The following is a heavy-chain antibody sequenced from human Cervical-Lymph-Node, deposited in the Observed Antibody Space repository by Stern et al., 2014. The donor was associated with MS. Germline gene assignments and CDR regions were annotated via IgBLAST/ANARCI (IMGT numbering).Heavy chain of an antibody. V-gene: IGHV1-69*09. Sequence: VQLVQSGAEVKKPGSSVNVSCKASGGTFSSSYAITWLRQAPGQGLWWMGRIIPILGLPNYAQKFQGRVTITADTSTSTAYMELSSLRSEDTAVYYCARGVVSNRAAATLHNLFDPWGQGTLVTVSS. J-gene: IGHJ5*02. CDR3: ARGVVSNRAAATLHNLFDP. CDR1: GGTFSSSYA. D-gene: IGHD2-15*01. CDR2: IIPILGLP.